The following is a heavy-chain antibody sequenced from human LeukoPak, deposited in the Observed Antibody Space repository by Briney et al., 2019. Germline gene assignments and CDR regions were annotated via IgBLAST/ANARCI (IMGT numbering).Heavy chain of an antibody. CDR2: IYYSGST. CDR3: ATLTGGDDAFDI. CDR1: GGSISSSSYY. D-gene: IGHD4-23*01. Sequence: PSETLSLTCTVSGGSISSSSYYWGWIRQPPGKGLEWIGNIYYSGSTYYNPSLESRVTISVDTSKNQFSLKLSSVTAADTAVYYCATLTGGDDAFDIWGQGTMVTVSS. J-gene: IGHJ3*02. V-gene: IGHV4-39*07.